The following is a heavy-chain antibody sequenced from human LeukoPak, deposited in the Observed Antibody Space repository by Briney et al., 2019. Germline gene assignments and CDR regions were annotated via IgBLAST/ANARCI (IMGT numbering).Heavy chain of an antibody. CDR3: ARRDNWNSPLSDY. CDR2: IYPGDSDT. CDR1: GYSFTSYW. D-gene: IGHD1-7*01. J-gene: IGHJ4*02. Sequence: GESLKISCKGSGYSFTSYWIGWVRQMPGKGLEWMGIIYPGDSDTRYSPSLQGQVTVSADKSISTAYLQWSSLKASDTAMYYCARRDNWNSPLSDYWGQGTLVTVSS. V-gene: IGHV5-51*01.